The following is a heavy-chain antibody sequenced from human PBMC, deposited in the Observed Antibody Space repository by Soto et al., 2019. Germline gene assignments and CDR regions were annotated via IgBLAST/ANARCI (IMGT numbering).Heavy chain of an antibody. CDR2: IYYSGST. V-gene: IGHV4-31*04. J-gene: IGHJ6*02. D-gene: IGHD2-8*01. CDR1: GDSLSSGGYY. CDR3: AKTKTPHVRNGMDV. Sequence: QVRLQESGPGLVRPSQTLSLICTVSGDSLSSGGYYCSWIRQLPGKGLEWIGFIYYSGSTFYNPSLRSRVTMSADASKNQISLKLSSVTAADTAVYYCAKTKTPHVRNGMDVWGQGTTVTVSS.